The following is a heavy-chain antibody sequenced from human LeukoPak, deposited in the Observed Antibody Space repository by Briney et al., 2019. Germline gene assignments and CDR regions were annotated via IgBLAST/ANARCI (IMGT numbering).Heavy chain of an antibody. V-gene: IGHV3-23*01. CDR2: IIGSSGDT. D-gene: IGHD5-12*01. J-gene: IGHJ4*02. Sequence: GGSLRLSCAASGFRFSDYDMNWVRQAPGKGLEWVSLIIGSSGDTFYADSVKGRFTISRDNSKNTLFLQMNSLRAEDTALYYCAKGAYDYIEMGYIDYWGQGTLVTVSS. CDR1: GFRFSDYD. CDR3: AKGAYDYIEMGYIDY.